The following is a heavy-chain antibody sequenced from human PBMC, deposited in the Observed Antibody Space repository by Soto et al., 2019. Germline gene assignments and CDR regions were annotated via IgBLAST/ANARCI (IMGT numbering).Heavy chain of an antibody. D-gene: IGHD2-2*01. CDR2: ICHVGFT. CDR3: ARVRPPTSTRPAAGLYYFDY. J-gene: IGHJ4*02. V-gene: IGHV4-4*02. Sequence: QVHLQESGPGLVKPSGTLALTCGVSGASVSSSHWWTWVRQPPGKGLEWIGEICHVGFTSYNPSLKSRVIMSMDQSRNQFSRKMSSVTAADTAVYYCARVRPPTSTRPAAGLYYFDYWGQGSLVTVSS. CDR1: GASVSSSHW.